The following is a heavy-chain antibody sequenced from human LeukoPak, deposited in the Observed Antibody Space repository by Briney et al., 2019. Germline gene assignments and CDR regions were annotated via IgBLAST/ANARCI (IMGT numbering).Heavy chain of an antibody. CDR3: ARDLTYYYDSSQDAFDI. J-gene: IGHJ3*02. CDR2: INHSGST. V-gene: IGHV4-34*01. Sequence: SETLSLTCAVYGGSFSGYYWSWIRQPPGKGLEWIGEINHSGSTNYNPSLKSRVTISVGTSKNQFSLKLSSVTAADTAVYYCARDLTYYYDSSQDAFDIWGQGTMVTVSS. D-gene: IGHD3-22*01. CDR1: GGSFSGYY.